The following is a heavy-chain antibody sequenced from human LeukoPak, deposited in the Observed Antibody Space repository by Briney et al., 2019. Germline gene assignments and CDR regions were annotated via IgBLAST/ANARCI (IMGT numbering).Heavy chain of an antibody. J-gene: IGHJ4*02. Sequence: GGSLRLSCAASGFSFSSYWMHWVRQAPGKGLEWVSSISSSSRDINYADSVKGPFTISRDNAWNSLYLQMNSLRAEDTAVYYCARDSDSSGHYYMDYFDYWGQGALVTVSS. CDR2: ISSSSRDI. CDR1: GFSFSSYW. CDR3: ARDSDSSGHYYMDYFDY. D-gene: IGHD3-22*01. V-gene: IGHV3-21*01.